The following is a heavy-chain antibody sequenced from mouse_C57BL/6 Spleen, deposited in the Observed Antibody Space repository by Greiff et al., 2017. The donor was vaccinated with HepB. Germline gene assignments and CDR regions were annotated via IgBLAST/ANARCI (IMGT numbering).Heavy chain of an antibody. J-gene: IGHJ2*01. Sequence: VQLKESGPELVKPGASVKMSCKASGYTFTDYNMHWVKQSHGKSLEWIGYINPNNGGTSYNQKFKGKATLTVNKSSSTAYMELRSLTSEDSAVYYCARPTVVYFDYWGQGTTLTVSS. CDR2: INPNNGGT. CDR1: GYTFTDYN. D-gene: IGHD1-1*01. V-gene: IGHV1-22*01. CDR3: ARPTVVYFDY.